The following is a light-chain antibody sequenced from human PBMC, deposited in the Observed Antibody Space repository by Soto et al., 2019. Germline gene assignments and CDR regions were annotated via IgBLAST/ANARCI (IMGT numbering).Light chain of an antibody. Sequence: QSALTQPASVSGSPGQSITISCTGTSSDVGGYNYVSWYQQHPGKAPKLMIYDVNNRPSGVSNRFSGSKSGNTASLAISGLQAEDEADYSCSSYTSSNTLVVFGGGTKLTVL. CDR3: SSYTSSNTLVV. J-gene: IGLJ2*01. V-gene: IGLV2-14*01. CDR1: SSDVGGYNY. CDR2: DVN.